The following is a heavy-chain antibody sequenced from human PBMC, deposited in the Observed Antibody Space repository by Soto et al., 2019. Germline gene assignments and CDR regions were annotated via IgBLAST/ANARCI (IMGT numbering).Heavy chain of an antibody. Sequence: ASVKVSCKASGYTFTGYYMHWVRQAPGQGLEWMGWINPNSGGTNYAQKFQGWVTMTRDTSISTAYMELSRLRSDDTAVYYCARDHSYSSGWSKGSIWFDPWGQGTLVTVSS. D-gene: IGHD6-19*01. V-gene: IGHV1-2*04. CDR3: ARDHSYSSGWSKGSIWFDP. CDR1: GYTFTGYY. CDR2: INPNSGGT. J-gene: IGHJ5*02.